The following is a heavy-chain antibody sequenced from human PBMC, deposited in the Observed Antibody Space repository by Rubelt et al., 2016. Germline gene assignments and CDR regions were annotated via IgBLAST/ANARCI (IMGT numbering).Heavy chain of an antibody. CDR2: INPSGGNT. Sequence: QVQLVQSGAEMKKPGASVKVSCKASGYTFTSYYMHWVRQAPGQGLEWMGIINPSGGNTSYAQQLQGRVTMTRERSTSTVDMELSSLRSEDTAVYYCARGGDLALDYWGQGTLVTVSS. CDR3: ARGGDLALDY. V-gene: IGHV1-46*01. D-gene: IGHD3-3*01. J-gene: IGHJ4*02. CDR1: GYTFTSYY.